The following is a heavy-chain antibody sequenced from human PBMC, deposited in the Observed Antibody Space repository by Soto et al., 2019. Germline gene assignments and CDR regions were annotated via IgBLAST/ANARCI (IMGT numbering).Heavy chain of an antibody. D-gene: IGHD1-1*01. V-gene: IGHV4-34*01. J-gene: IGHJ3*02. CDR1: GGFVSSGSYY. CDR2: MSHSGGT. CDR3: ARVERGTVTTVVDAFDI. Sequence: QVQLQQWGAGLLKPSETLSLTCAVYGGFVSSGSYYWSWIRQPPGKGLEWIGEMSHSGGTHFNPSLKSRVTISVDTSNNQFALKSSSVTAADTALYYYARVERGTVTTVVDAFDIWGPGTMDTVSS.